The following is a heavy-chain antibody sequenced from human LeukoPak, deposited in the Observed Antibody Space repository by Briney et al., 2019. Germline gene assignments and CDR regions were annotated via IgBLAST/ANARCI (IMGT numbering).Heavy chain of an antibody. J-gene: IGHJ5*02. CDR2: IYYSGST. D-gene: IGHD2-2*01. CDR1: GGSISSSSYY. Sequence: SETLSLTCTVSGGSISSSSYYWGWIRQPPGKGLEWIGSIYYSGSTYYNPSLKSRVTISVDTSKNQFSLKLSSVTAADTAVYYCARESVPAGWNWFDPWGQGTLVTVSS. V-gene: IGHV4-39*07. CDR3: ARESVPAGWNWFDP.